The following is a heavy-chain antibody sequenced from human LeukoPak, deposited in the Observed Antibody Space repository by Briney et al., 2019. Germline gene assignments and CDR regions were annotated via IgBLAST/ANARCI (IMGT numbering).Heavy chain of an antibody. V-gene: IGHV3-48*01. CDR2: ISSSSSTI. J-gene: IGHJ4*02. D-gene: IGHD6-13*01. CDR3: ARAGYSSNWRSFDN. CDR1: GFTFSSYN. Sequence: PGGSLRLSCAASGFTFSSYNMNWVRQAPGKGLEWVSYISSSSSTIYYADSVKGRFTISRDNAKNSLYLQMNGLRAEDTAVYYCARAGYSSNWRSFDNWGQGTLVTVSS.